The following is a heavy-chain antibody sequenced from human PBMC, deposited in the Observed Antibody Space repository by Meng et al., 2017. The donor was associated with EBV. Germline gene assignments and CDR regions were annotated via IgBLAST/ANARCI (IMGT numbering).Heavy chain of an antibody. Sequence: QVQAVQAGAKVEEPGASVKVSCNASCYTFTSSGISWVPQAPGQGLEWMGWISAYNGNTNYAQKSQGRVTMTTDTSTSTAYRGLRSLRSDDTAVYYCARGLDYFDYWGQGTLVTVSS. CDR2: ISAYNGNT. J-gene: IGHJ4*02. CDR3: ARGLDYFDY. CDR1: CYTFTSSG. V-gene: IGHV1-18*01.